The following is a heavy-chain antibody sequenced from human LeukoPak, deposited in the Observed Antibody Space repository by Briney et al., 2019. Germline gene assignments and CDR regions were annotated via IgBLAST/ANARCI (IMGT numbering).Heavy chain of an antibody. CDR1: GGSISSYY. V-gene: IGHV4-59*08. CDR3: ARLGQPNAFDI. Sequence: SETLSLTCTVSGGSISSYYWSWIRQPPGKGLEWIGYIYYSGSTNYNPSLKSRVTISVDMSRKQFSLKLNSVTAADTAVYYCARLGQPNAFDIWGQGTMVTVSS. D-gene: IGHD3-16*01. CDR2: IYYSGST. J-gene: IGHJ3*02.